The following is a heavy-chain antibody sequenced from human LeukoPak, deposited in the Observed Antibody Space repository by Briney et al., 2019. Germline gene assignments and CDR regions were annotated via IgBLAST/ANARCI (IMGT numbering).Heavy chain of an antibody. J-gene: IGHJ4*02. Sequence: GGSLRLSCTASGFTVSSNHMTWVRQAPGKGLEWVSVIYSDGSTHYADSVKGRFTISRDNSRNTLYLQMNSLRAEDTAVYYCAKDPTPYYYGSGSYWFYWGQGTLVTVSS. CDR3: AKDPTPYYYGSGSYWFY. D-gene: IGHD3-10*01. CDR1: GFTVSSNH. CDR2: IYSDGST. V-gene: IGHV3-53*01.